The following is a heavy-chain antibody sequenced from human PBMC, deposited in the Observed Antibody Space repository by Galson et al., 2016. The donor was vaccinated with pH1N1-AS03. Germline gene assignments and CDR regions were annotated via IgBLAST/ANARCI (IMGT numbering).Heavy chain of an antibody. CDR3: ARPNGDYAINAFDI. Sequence: SLRLSCAASGFTFIDYYMNWIRQAPGKGLEWVSYISPTATTINYADSVKGRFTISRDNAKNSIYLQMSTLRSDDTAVYYCARPNGDYAINAFDIWGQGTKVTVSS. D-gene: IGHD4-17*01. CDR2: ISPTATTI. J-gene: IGHJ3*02. CDR1: GFTFIDYY. V-gene: IGHV3-11*01.